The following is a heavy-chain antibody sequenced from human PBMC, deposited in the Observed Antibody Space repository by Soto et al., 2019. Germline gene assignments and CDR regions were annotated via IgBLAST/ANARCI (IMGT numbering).Heavy chain of an antibody. D-gene: IGHD3-22*01. CDR2: IYHSGST. CDR1: GGSISSGGYS. V-gene: IGHV4-30-2*01. CDR3: ARRSNYDRWSNWFDP. Sequence: SETLSLTCAVSGGSISSGGYSWSWIRQPPGKGLEWIGYIYHSGSTYYNPSLKSRVTISVDRSKNQFSLKLSSVTAADTAVYYCARRSNYDRWSNWFDPWGQGTLVTVSS. J-gene: IGHJ5*02.